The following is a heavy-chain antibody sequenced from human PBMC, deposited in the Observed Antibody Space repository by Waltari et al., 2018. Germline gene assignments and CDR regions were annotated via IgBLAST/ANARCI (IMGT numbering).Heavy chain of an antibody. CDR2: IYHSGTT. CDR1: GGSISSSNW. J-gene: IGHJ4*02. CDR3: ANAGGVAAAGPT. V-gene: IGHV4-4*02. D-gene: IGHD6-13*01. Sequence: QVQLQESGPGLVKPSGTLSLTCAVSGGSISSSNWWSWVRQPPGKGLEWIGEIYHSGTTNYKPSLNSRVSIAVDKSKNQFSLKLSSVTAADTAVYYCANAGGVAAAGPTWGQGTLVTVSS.